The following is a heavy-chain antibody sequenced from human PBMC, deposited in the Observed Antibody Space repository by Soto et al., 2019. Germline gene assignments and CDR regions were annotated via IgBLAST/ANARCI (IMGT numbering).Heavy chain of an antibody. CDR3: ARIDDYGSSF. J-gene: IGHJ4*02. CDR1: GFSLSNARMG. Sequence: QVTLKESGPVLVKPTETLTLTCTVSGFSLSNARMGVSWIRQPPGKALEWLAHIFSNDEKSYSTSLRGRLTISKDTSKSQVVLTMINMDPVDTATYYCARIDDYGSSFWGQGTLVTVSS. CDR2: IFSNDEK. D-gene: IGHD4-17*01. V-gene: IGHV2-26*01.